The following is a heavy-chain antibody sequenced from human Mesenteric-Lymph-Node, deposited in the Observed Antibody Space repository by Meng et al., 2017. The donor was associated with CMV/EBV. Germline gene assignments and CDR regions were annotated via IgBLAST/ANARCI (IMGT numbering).Heavy chain of an antibody. J-gene: IGHJ5*02. Sequence: SGFPFDDYAMAWVRQVPGKGLEWVSGINWNAGSTYYVDSVRGRFTISRDSAKNSLYLQMSSLRAEDTALYHCARGPHARSGSWWFDPWGQGTLVTVSS. CDR2: INWNAGST. D-gene: IGHD5-12*01. CDR3: ARGPHARSGSWWFDP. V-gene: IGHV3-20*01. CDR1: GFPFDDYA.